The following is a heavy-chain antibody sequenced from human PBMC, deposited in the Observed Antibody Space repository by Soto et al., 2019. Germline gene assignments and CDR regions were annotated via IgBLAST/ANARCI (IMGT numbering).Heavy chain of an antibody. CDR3: AKDSVAMVTNEYYLDY. V-gene: IGHV3-23*01. CDR2: IGGSGGST. Sequence: EVQLLESGGGLVQPGGSLRLSCAASGFTFSSYAMSWVRQAPGKGLEWVSAIGGSGGSTYYADSVKGRFTISRDNSKNALYLQMNRLRAEDTAVYYCAKDSVAMVTNEYYLDYWGQGTLVTVSS. J-gene: IGHJ4*02. D-gene: IGHD4-17*01. CDR1: GFTFSSYA.